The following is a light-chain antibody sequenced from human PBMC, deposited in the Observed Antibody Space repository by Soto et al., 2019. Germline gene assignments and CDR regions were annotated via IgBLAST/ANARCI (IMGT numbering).Light chain of an antibody. V-gene: IGKV1-39*01. CDR1: QSINSY. CDR2: DAF. Sequence: DIQMTQSPSSLSASVGDRVAITCRASQSINSYLSWYQQKPGKAPKLLIYDAFRLHSGVPSRFSGSGSGTDFTLTISSLQPDDFATYYCQQSSSSPQTFGHGTKLEI. J-gene: IGKJ2*01. CDR3: QQSSSSPQT.